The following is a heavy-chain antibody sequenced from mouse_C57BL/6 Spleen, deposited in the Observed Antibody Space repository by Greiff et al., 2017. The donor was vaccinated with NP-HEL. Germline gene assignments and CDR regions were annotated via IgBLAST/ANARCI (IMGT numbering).Heavy chain of an antibody. J-gene: IGHJ3*01. D-gene: IGHD1-1*01. Sequence: QVQLQQSGAELARPGASVTLSCKASGYTFTDYEMHWVKQTPVHGLEWIGAIDPETGGTAYNQKFKGKAILTADKSSSTAYMELRSLTSEDSAVYYCTRPGSREREFAYWGQGTLVTVSA. CDR3: TRPGSREREFAY. V-gene: IGHV1-15*01. CDR2: IDPETGGT. CDR1: GYTFTDYE.